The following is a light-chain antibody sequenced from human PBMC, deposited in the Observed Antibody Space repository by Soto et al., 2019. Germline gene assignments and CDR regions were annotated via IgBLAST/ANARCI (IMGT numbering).Light chain of an antibody. CDR2: RNN. J-gene: IGLJ3*02. V-gene: IGLV1-47*01. Sequence: QSVLTQSPSASGTPGQRVTIYCSGSRSNIGRNFAYWYQHVPGTAPRLLIQRNNERPSGVPERFSGSKSGTSVSLAISGLRSDDEATYYCAAWDDTLDAQVFGGGTKLTVL. CDR3: AAWDDTLDAQV. CDR1: RSNIGRNF.